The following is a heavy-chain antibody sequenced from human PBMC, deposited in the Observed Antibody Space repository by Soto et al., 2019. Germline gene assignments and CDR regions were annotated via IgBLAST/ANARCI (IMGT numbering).Heavy chain of an antibody. CDR1: GYTFTSYY. CDR3: AREQWLVQGYDAFDI. D-gene: IGHD6-19*01. V-gene: IGHV1-46*01. Sequence: QVQLVQSGAEVKKPGASVKVSCKASGYTFTSYYMHWVRQAPGQGLEWMGIINPSGGSTSYAQKFQGRVTMTRDTSTSTVYMELSSLRSEDTAVYYCAREQWLVQGYDAFDIWGQGTMVTVSS. J-gene: IGHJ3*02. CDR2: INPSGGST.